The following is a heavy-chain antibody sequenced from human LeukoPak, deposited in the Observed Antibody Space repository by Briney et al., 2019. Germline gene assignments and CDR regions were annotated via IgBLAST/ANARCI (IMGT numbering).Heavy chain of an antibody. Sequence: GGSLRLSCAASGFSFSTYGMHWVRQAQGKGLEWVALIWYDGSNENYADSVKGRFTISRDNSRDTLYLQMDSLRPEDTAVYYCAKEEDYAADYWGQGTLVTVSS. D-gene: IGHD4-17*01. CDR2: IWYDGSNE. J-gene: IGHJ4*02. V-gene: IGHV3-30*02. CDR1: GFSFSTYG. CDR3: AKEEDYAADY.